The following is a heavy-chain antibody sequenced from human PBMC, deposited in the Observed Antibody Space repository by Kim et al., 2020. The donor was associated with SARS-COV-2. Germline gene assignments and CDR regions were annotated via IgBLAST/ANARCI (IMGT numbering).Heavy chain of an antibody. Sequence: ASVKVSCKASGYLFKDYAINWVRRAPGQGLEWMGWINSDTKKPTYVPSFAGRFVFSSDTSVTTAYLQINSLQPGDTAVYYCARGPSSALDSWGQGTLVTVSS. D-gene: IGHD6-25*01. CDR3: ARGPSSALDS. CDR1: GYLFKDYA. J-gene: IGHJ4*02. V-gene: IGHV7-4-1*02. CDR2: INSDTKKP.